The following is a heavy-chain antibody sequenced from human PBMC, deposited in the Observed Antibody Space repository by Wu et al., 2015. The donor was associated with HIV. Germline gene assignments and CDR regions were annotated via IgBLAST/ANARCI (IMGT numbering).Heavy chain of an antibody. CDR1: GYTFTGYY. CDR2: INPNSGGT. CDR3: ARGTYSGSYYAYFQH. J-gene: IGHJ1*01. Sequence: QVQLVQSGAEVKKPGASVKVSCKASGYTFTGYYMHWVRQAPGQGLEWMGWINPNSGGTNYAQKFQGRVTMTRDTSISTAYMELSRLRSDDTAVYYCARGTYSGSYYAYFQHWGQGTLVHRLL. D-gene: IGHD1-26*01. V-gene: IGHV1-2*02.